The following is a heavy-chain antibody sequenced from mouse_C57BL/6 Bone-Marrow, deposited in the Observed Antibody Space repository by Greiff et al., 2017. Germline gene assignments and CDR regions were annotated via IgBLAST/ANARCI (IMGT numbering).Heavy chain of an antibody. J-gene: IGHJ1*03. V-gene: IGHV14-1*01. Sequence: EVQLQQSGAELVRPGASVKLSCTASGFNINDYYMHWVKQRPEKSLEWIGRFDPEDGDTEYAPKFQGKATLTADTSSNTAYLQLRSLTSEDTAVYYCTTWGATDWGTGTTVTVSS. CDR3: TTWGATD. D-gene: IGHD3-1*01. CDR2: FDPEDGDT. CDR1: GFNINDYY.